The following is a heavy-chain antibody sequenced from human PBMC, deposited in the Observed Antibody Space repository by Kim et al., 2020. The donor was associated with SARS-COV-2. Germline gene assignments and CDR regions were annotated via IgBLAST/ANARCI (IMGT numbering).Heavy chain of an antibody. V-gene: IGHV4-59*01. D-gene: IGHD3-10*01. CDR3: ARTSITMVQGVIWWFDP. Sequence: LKRRVTISVDTSKNQFSLKLSSVTAADTAVYYCARTSITMVQGVIWWFDPWGQGTLVTVSS. J-gene: IGHJ5*02.